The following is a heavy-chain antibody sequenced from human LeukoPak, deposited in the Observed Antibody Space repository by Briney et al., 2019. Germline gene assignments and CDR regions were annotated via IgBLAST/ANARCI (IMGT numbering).Heavy chain of an antibody. Sequence: PGGSLRLSCAASGFTFSSYSMNWVRQAPGKGLEWVSYISSSSSTIYYAASVKGRFTISRDNAKNSLYLQMNSLRAEDTAVYYCARDVGWELLNYWGQGTLVTVSS. CDR2: ISSSSSTI. CDR1: GFTFSSYS. V-gene: IGHV3-48*01. CDR3: ARDVGWELLNY. J-gene: IGHJ4*02. D-gene: IGHD1-26*01.